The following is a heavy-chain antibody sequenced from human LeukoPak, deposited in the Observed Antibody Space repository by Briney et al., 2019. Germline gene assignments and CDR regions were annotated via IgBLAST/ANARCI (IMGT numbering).Heavy chain of an antibody. CDR1: GFTFDDYG. CDR3: ARRDYGDYGGYFDY. D-gene: IGHD4-17*01. V-gene: IGHV3-20*04. J-gene: IGHJ4*02. CDR2: INWNGGST. Sequence: PGGSLRLSCAASGFTFDDYGMSWVRQAPGKGLEWVSGINWNGGSTGYADSVKGRFTISRDNAKNSLYLQMNSLRAEDTALYYCARRDYGDYGGYFDYWGQGTLVTVSS.